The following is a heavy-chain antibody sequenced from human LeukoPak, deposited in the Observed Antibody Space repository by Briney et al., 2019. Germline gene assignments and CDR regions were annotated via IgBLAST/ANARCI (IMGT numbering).Heavy chain of an antibody. J-gene: IGHJ3*02. Sequence: PSETLSLTFTVSSGSITSYFWSWIRQPPGKGLEWIGYISYSGSTNYNPSLKSRVTISIDTSKKHFSLKLSSVTAADTAVYYCARASYNPSTFDIWGQGTMVTVSS. CDR3: ARASYNPSTFDI. D-gene: IGHD5-24*01. CDR1: SGSITSYF. CDR2: ISYSGST. V-gene: IGHV4-59*01.